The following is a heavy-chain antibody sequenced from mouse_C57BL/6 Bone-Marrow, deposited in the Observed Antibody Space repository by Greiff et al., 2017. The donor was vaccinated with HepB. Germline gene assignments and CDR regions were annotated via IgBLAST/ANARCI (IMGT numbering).Heavy chain of an antibody. V-gene: IGHV1-53*01. CDR2: INPSNGGT. D-gene: IGHD1-1*01. CDR1: GYTFTSYW. CDR3: ARPIYYYGSSLYFDY. Sequence: LQPGTELVKPGASVKLSCKASGYTFTSYWMHWVKQRPGQGLEWIGNINPSNGGTNYNEKFKSKATLTVDKSSSTAYMQLSSLTSEDSAVYYCARPIYYYGSSLYFDYWGQGTTLTVSS. J-gene: IGHJ2*01.